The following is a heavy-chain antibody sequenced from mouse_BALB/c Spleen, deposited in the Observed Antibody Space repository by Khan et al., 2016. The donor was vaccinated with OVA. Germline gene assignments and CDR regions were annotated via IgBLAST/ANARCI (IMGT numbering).Heavy chain of an antibody. CDR2: ILPGSGST. CDR3: ARYCDYGNYGAMDY. D-gene: IGHD2-1*01. Sequence: QVQLQQSGAELMKPGASVKISCKATGYTFSSYWIEWVKQRPGHGLEWIGEILPGSGSTNYNEKFKGKATFTADTSSNTAYMQLSSLTSEDSAVYYCARYCDYGNYGAMDYWGQGTSVTVSS. V-gene: IGHV1-9*01. CDR1: GYTFSSYW. J-gene: IGHJ4*01.